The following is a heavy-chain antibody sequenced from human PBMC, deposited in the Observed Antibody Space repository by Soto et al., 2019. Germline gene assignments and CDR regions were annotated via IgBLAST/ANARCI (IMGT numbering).Heavy chain of an antibody. Sequence: QLQLQESGPGLVKPSETLSLTCTVSGDSVSSSNYYWGWIRQPPGKGLEWIGSVYYSGSTYYNPSLKSRVTMSVDTSKNQFSLKLSSVTAADAAVYYCARHPTFSGWEYYFDYWVQGTPVTVSS. J-gene: IGHJ4*02. CDR3: ARHPTFSGWEYYFDY. D-gene: IGHD6-19*01. CDR1: GDSVSSSNYY. V-gene: IGHV4-39*01. CDR2: VYYSGST.